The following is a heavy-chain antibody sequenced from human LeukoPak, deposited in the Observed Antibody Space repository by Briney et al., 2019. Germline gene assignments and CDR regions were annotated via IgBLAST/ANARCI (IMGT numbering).Heavy chain of an antibody. D-gene: IGHD2-2*01. CDR3: AKGGVVVPAARGLYYYYYMDV. V-gene: IGHV3-23*01. Sequence: PGGSLRLSCAASGFTFSSYAMSWVRQAPGKGLEWVSAISGSGGSTYYADSVKGRFTISRDNSKNTLYLQMNSLRAEDTAVYYCAKGGVVVPAARGLYYYYYMDVWGKGTTVTVSS. CDR1: GFTFSSYA. J-gene: IGHJ6*03. CDR2: ISGSGGST.